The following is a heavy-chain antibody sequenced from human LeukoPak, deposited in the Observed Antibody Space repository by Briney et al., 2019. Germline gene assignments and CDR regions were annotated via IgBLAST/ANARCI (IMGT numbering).Heavy chain of an antibody. J-gene: IGHJ6*03. CDR3: ARAYNYYYYYYMDV. CDR2: IIPIFGTA. Sequence: GASVTVSCKASGGTFSSYAISWVRQAPGQGLEWMGGIIPIFGTANYAQKFQGRVTITADKSTSTAYMELSSLRSEDTAVYYCARAYNYYYYYYMDVWGKGTTVTVSS. V-gene: IGHV1-69*06. CDR1: GGTFSSYA. D-gene: IGHD1-14*01.